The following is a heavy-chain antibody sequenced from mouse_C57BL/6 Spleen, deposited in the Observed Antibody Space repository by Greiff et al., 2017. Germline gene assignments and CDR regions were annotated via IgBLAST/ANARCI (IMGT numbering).Heavy chain of an antibody. CDR3: ARGYYGSSYVPDWYFDV. D-gene: IGHD1-1*01. Sequence: QVQLQQPGAELVKPGASVKLSCKASGYTFTSYWMHWVKQRPGQGLEWIGMIHPNSGSTNYNEKFKSKATLPVDKSSSTAYMQLSSLTSEDSAVYDCARGYYGSSYVPDWYFDVWGTGTTVTVSS. V-gene: IGHV1-64*01. CDR1: GYTFTSYW. CDR2: IHPNSGST. J-gene: IGHJ1*03.